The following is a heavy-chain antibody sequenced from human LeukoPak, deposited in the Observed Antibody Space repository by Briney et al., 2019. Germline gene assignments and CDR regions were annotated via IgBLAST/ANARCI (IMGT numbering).Heavy chain of an antibody. D-gene: IGHD2-15*01. CDR3: ARGSPQWSIRTTFDY. J-gene: IGHJ4*02. CDR1: GGTFSSYA. Sequence: SVKVSCKASGGTFSSYAISWVRQAPGQGLEWKGGIIPIFGTANCAQKFQGRVTITTDESTSTAYMELSSLRSEDTAVYYCARGSPQWSIRTTFDYWGQGTLVTVSS. V-gene: IGHV1-69*05. CDR2: IIPIFGTA.